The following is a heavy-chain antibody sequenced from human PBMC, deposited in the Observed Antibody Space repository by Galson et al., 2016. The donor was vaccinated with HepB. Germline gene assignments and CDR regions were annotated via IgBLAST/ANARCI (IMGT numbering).Heavy chain of an antibody. V-gene: IGHV3-23*01. Sequence: SLRLSCAASGFSFSSYAMSWVRQAPGKGLEWVSAISGYGDNPHYADSVKGRFAISRDNSQNTLYLQMNSLRAEDTAVYYCVKDLYSASPFWGQGTLVTVSS. D-gene: IGHD3-16*01. CDR1: GFSFSSYA. CDR3: VKDLYSASPF. J-gene: IGHJ4*02. CDR2: ISGYGDNP.